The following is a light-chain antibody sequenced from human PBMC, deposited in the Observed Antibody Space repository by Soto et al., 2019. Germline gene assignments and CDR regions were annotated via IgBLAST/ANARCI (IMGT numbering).Light chain of an antibody. CDR1: QSVSGW. Sequence: DIQMTQSPSTLSASVGDTVTVTCRASQSVSGWLAWYQQKPGEAPKLLIYDASALQRGVPSRFSGSGSGTKFTPTIASLQPDDFATYYCQQYETFSGTFGPGTKVEI. CDR3: QQYETFSGT. J-gene: IGKJ1*01. CDR2: DAS. V-gene: IGKV1-5*01.